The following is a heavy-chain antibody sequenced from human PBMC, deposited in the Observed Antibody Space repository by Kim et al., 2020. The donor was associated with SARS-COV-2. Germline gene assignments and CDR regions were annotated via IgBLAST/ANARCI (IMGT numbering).Heavy chain of an antibody. V-gene: IGHV4-34*01. D-gene: IGHD2-2*01. Sequence: SETLSLTCAVYGGSFSGYYWSWIRQPPGKGLEWIGEINHSGSTNYNPSLKSRVTISVDTSKNQFSLKLSSVTAADTAVYYCARGRGGDKYQLPWYFDLWGRGTLVTVSS. CDR3: ARGRGGDKYQLPWYFDL. J-gene: IGHJ2*01. CDR1: GGSFSGYY. CDR2: INHSGST.